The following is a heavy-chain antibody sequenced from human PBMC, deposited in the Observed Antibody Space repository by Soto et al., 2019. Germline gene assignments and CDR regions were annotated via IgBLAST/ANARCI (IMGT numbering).Heavy chain of an antibody. D-gene: IGHD6-6*01. Sequence: GGSLGLSCAASGFTVSSNYMSWVRQAPGKGLEWVSVIYSGGSTYYADSVKGRFTISRDNSKNTLYLQMNSLRAEDTAVYYCARGQWQLVPSFDYWGQGTLVTVSS. CDR2: IYSGGST. V-gene: IGHV3-53*01. CDR3: ARGQWQLVPSFDY. J-gene: IGHJ4*02. CDR1: GFTVSSNY.